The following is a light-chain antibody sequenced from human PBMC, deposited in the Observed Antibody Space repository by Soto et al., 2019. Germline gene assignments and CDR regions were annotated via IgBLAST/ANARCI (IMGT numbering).Light chain of an antibody. Sequence: DIQMTQSPSTLSASVGDRVTITCRASQSVSSWLAWYQHKPGKAPRLLIYKASTLQSGVPSRFSGSGSGTEFTFPISSLQAYYFWNFYRRRFNSFSETFCPGTKVDIK. V-gene: IGKV1-5*03. CDR2: KAS. CDR1: QSVSSW. CDR3: RRFNSFSET. J-gene: IGKJ2*01.